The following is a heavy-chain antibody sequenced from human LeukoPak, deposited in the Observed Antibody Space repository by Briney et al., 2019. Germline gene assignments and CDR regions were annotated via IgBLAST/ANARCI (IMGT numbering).Heavy chain of an antibody. Sequence: SETLSLTCAVSGYSISSGYYWGWIRQPPGKGLEWIGSIYHSGSTYYNPSLKSRVTISVDTSKNQFSLKLSSVTAADTAVYYCARGGGYYYGSGSYVGPPFDYWGQGTLVTVSS. CDR3: ARGGGYYYGSGSYVGPPFDY. V-gene: IGHV4-38-2*01. CDR1: GYSISSGYY. CDR2: IYHSGST. J-gene: IGHJ4*02. D-gene: IGHD3-10*01.